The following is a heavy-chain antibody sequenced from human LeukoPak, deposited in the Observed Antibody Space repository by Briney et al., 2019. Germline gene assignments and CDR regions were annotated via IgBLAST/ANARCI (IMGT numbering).Heavy chain of an antibody. CDR3: ARAPRVRFLEWLTGMDV. CDR2: INAGNGNT. V-gene: IGHV1-3*01. J-gene: IGHJ6*02. CDR1: GYTFTSYA. D-gene: IGHD3-3*01. Sequence: ASVTVSCKASGYTFTSYAMHWVRQAPGQRLEWMGWINAGNGNTKYSQKFQGRVTITRDTSASTAYMGLSSLRSEDTAVYYCARAPRVRFLEWLTGMDVWGQGTTVTVSS.